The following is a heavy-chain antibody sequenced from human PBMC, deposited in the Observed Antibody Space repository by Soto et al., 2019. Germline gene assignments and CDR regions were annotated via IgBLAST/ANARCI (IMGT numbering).Heavy chain of an antibody. D-gene: IGHD3-3*01. J-gene: IGHJ6*03. V-gene: IGHV3-23*01. CDR2: ISGSGAST. CDR3: AKESRGRTTIFVDEIRYYYYYYMDV. Sequence: EVQLLESGGGLVQPGGSLRLSCAASGFTFSSYAMSWVRQAPGKGLEWVSAISGSGASTYYADSVKGRFTISRDNSKNTLYLQMNSLRSEDTAVYYCAKESRGRTTIFVDEIRYYYYYYMDVWGKGTTATVSS. CDR1: GFTFSSYA.